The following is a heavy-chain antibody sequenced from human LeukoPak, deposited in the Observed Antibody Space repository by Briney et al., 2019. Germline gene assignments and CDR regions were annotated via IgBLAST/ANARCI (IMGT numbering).Heavy chain of an antibody. CDR1: GGSISSYY. V-gene: IGHV4-59*01. J-gene: IGHJ4*02. CDR3: ARAPYGDYAFDY. D-gene: IGHD4-17*01. CDR2: IYYSGST. Sequence: SETLSLTCTVSGGSISSYYRSWIRQPPGKGLEWIGYIYYSGSTNYNPSLKSRVTISVDTSKNQFSLKLSSVTAADTAVYYCARAPYGDYAFDYWGQGTLVTVSS.